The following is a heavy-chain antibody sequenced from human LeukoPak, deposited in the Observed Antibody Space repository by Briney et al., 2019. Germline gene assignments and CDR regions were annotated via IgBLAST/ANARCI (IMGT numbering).Heavy chain of an antibody. V-gene: IGHV3-23*01. CDR1: GFTFNSYA. Sequence: GGSLRLSYAASGFTFNSYAMTWVRQAPGKGLEWVAAIGGTGYDIFYAGSVKGRFTISRDNSKNTLFLQMNSLRAEDTAVYYRAKLAGLTYEEYYFDYWGQGTLVTVSS. J-gene: IGHJ4*02. CDR2: IGGTGYDI. CDR3: AKLAGLTYEEYYFDY. D-gene: IGHD2-21*01.